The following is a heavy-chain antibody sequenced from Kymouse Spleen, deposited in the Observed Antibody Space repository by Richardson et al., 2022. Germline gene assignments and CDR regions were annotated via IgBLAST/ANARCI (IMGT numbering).Heavy chain of an antibody. J-gene: IGHJ3*02. CDR3: ARANWGSDAFDI. CDR1: GGSISSSSYY. CDR2: IYYSGST. Sequence: QLQLQESGPGLVKPSETLSLTCTVSGGSISSSSYYWGWIRQPPGKGLEWIGSIYYSGSTYYNPSLKSRVTISVDTSKNQFSLKLSSVTAADTAVYYCARANWGSDAFDIWGQGTMVTVSS. D-gene: IGHD7-27*02. V-gene: IGHV4-39*01.